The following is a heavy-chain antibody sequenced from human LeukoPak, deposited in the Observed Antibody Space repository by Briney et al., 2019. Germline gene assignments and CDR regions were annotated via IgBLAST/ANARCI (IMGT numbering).Heavy chain of an antibody. D-gene: IGHD3-3*01. V-gene: IGHV4-34*01. Sequence: SETLSLTCTVSGGSISSYYWSWIRQPPGKGLGWIGEINHSGSTNYDPSLKSRVTISFDTSKNQFSLRLSSVTAADTAVYYCARSWRRFNYYYMDVWGKGTTVTVSS. CDR1: GGSISSYY. CDR2: INHSGST. J-gene: IGHJ6*03. CDR3: ARSWRRFNYYYMDV.